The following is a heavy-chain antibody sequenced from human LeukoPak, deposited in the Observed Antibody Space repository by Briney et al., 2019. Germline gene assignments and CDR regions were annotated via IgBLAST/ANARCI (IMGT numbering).Heavy chain of an antibody. CDR1: GGSISSGDYY. V-gene: IGHV4-30-4*01. CDR2: IYYSGTT. D-gene: IGHD3-10*01. J-gene: IGHJ4*02. Sequence: SQTLSLTCTVSGGSISSGDYYWSWIRQPPGKGLEWIGYIYYSGTTYYNPSLKSRVTISVDTSKDQFSLKLTSVTAADTAVYYCARGPYGSGSYYWGQGTLVTVSS. CDR3: ARGPYGSGSYY.